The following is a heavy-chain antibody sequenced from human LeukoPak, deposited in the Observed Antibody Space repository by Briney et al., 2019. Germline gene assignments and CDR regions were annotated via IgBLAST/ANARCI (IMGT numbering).Heavy chain of an antibody. Sequence: GGSLMISCKGFGYTFLDYSIAWVRQMPGKGLEGMGIIYPGDSDTRYYPSFEGRLTIFADKSVTTAYQQWSSLKAADTSTYYWARAWAVDHFDYWGQGTLVTVSS. CDR3: ARAWAVDHFDY. D-gene: IGHD4-23*01. J-gene: IGHJ4*02. CDR1: GYTFLDYS. CDR2: IYPGDSDT. V-gene: IGHV5-51*01.